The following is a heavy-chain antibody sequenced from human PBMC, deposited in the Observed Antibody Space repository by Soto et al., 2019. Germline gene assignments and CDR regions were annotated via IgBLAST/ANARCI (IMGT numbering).Heavy chain of an antibody. D-gene: IGHD3-22*01. CDR3: ARDSGGYS. V-gene: IGHV3-33*01. Sequence: GGSLRLSCAASGFTFSSYGMHWVRQAPGKGLVWVAVIWYDGSNKYYADSVKGRFTISRDNSKNTLYLQMSSLRVEDTAVYYCARDSGGYSWGQGTLVTVSS. CDR2: IWYDGSNK. CDR1: GFTFSSYG. J-gene: IGHJ5*02.